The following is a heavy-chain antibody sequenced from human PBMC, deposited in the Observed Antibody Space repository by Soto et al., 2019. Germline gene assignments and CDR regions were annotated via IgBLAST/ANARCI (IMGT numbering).Heavy chain of an antibody. D-gene: IGHD2-21*02. Sequence: SETLSLTCTVSGGSISSYYWSWIRQPPGKGLEWIGYIYYSGSTNYNPSLKSRVTISVDTSKNQFSLKLSSVTAADTAVYYCARAHAYCGGDCYDDAFDIWGQGTMVTVSS. CDR3: ARAHAYCGGDCYDDAFDI. CDR1: GGSISSYY. V-gene: IGHV4-59*01. CDR2: IYYSGST. J-gene: IGHJ3*02.